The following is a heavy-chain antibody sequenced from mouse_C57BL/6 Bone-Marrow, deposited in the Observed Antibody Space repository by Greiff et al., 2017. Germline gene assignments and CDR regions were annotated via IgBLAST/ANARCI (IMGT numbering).Heavy chain of an antibody. Sequence: VQVVESGAELARPGASVKLSCKASGYTFTSYGISWVKQRTGQGLEWIGEIYPRSGNTYYNEKFKGKATLTADKSSSTAYMELRSLTSEDSAVYFCARWRGNYLYAMDYWGQGTSVTVSS. CDR2: IYPRSGNT. CDR3: ARWRGNYLYAMDY. D-gene: IGHD2-1*01. J-gene: IGHJ4*01. CDR1: GYTFTSYG. V-gene: IGHV1-81*01.